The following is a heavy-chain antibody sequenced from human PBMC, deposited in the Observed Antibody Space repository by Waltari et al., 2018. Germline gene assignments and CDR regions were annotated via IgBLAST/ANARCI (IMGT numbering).Heavy chain of an antibody. J-gene: IGHJ5*02. Sequence: EVRLAESGGGLVKPGGSLRLSCTAYGFDFSDYDMNWVRQAPGTGVEGVSSIGGTHSNIFYADSVKGRFTVSRDNAKNSLYFQMDNLRAEDSGLYYCTRDLYGSGGDWFDPWGQGTLVTVSS. CDR2: IGGTHSNI. V-gene: IGHV3-21*01. CDR1: GFDFSDYD. CDR3: TRDLYGSGGDWFDP. D-gene: IGHD3-10*01.